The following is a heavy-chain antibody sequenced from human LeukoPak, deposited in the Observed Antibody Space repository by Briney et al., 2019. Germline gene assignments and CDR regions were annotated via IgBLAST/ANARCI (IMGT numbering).Heavy chain of an antibody. CDR2: ISRTSGNTI. CDR3: VRGGSSGYDFNAFDN. Sequence: GGSLRLSCAASGFAFSAYEMNWVRQAPGKGLEWVSYISRTSGNTIYYADSVMGRFTVSRDNAKNSLYLQMNSLRAEDTAAYYCVRGGSSGYDFNAFDNWGQGTMVTVSS. J-gene: IGHJ3*02. CDR1: GFAFSAYE. D-gene: IGHD5-12*01. V-gene: IGHV3-48*03.